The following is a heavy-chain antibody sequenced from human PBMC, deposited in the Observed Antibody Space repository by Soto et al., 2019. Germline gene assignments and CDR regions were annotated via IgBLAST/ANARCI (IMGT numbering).Heavy chain of an antibody. V-gene: IGHV3-15*07. CDR3: TTLGHYYDTSPLDV. J-gene: IGHJ6*02. CDR1: GFTFSDHY. Sequence: GGSLRLSCAASGFTFSDHYMDWVRQAPGKGLEWVGRIKSKTDGGTTDYAAPVKGRFTISRDDSKNTLYLQMNSLKTEDTAVYYCTTLGHYYDTSPLDVWGQGTTVTVS. D-gene: IGHD3-22*01. CDR2: IKSKTDGGTT.